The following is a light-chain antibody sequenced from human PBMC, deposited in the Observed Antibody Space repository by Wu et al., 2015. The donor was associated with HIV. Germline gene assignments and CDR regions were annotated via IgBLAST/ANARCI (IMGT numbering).Light chain of an antibody. J-gene: IGKJ2*01. CDR1: QDVSSA. CDR2: STS. CDR3: QQANDFPPT. Sequence: QSPSSVSASVGDKITITCRASQDVSSALAWYQQKPGKAPKLLIYSTSTLQSGVPSRFGGSGSGTEFTLTINSLQPDDFALYFCQQANDFPPTFGQGT. V-gene: IGKV1-12*01.